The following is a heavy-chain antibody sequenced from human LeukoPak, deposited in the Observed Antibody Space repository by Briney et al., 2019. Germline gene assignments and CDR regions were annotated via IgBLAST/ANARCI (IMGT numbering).Heavy chain of an antibody. CDR3: ASHTSNMYYFDY. V-gene: IGHV3-21*01. CDR2: ISSSSSYI. CDR1: GFTFSSYS. Sequence: TGGSLRISCAASGFTFSSYSMNWVRQAPGKGLEWVSSISSSSSYIYYADSVKGRFTISRDNAKNSLYLQMNSLRAEDTAVYYCASHTSNMYYFDYWGQGTLVTVSS. J-gene: IGHJ4*02.